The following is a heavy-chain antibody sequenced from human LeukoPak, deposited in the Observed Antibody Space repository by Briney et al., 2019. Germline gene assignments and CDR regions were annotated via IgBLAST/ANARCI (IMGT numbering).Heavy chain of an antibody. V-gene: IGHV1-8*02. J-gene: IGHJ5*02. CDR3: ARDLHAGRSFDP. Sequence: ASVKVSCKASGYTFTSYDITWVRQVTGQGLEWLGWMNPNSGNTGSAQKFQGRVTMTSKTSINTAYMELSSLRSEDTAVYYCARDLHAGRSFDPWGQGTLVTVSS. CDR2: MNPNSGNT. D-gene: IGHD4-11*01. CDR1: GYTFTSYD.